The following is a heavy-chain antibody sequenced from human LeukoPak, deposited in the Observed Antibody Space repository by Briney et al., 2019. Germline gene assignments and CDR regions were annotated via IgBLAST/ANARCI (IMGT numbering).Heavy chain of an antibody. Sequence: GGSLRLSCAASGFTFSSYAMSWVRQAPGKGLEWVSAISGSGGSTYYADSVKGRFTISRDNSKNTLYLQMNSLRAEDTALYYCAKGYCASFTCYSRFDPWGQGTLVTVSS. CDR2: ISGSGGST. CDR3: AKGYCASFTCYSRFDP. J-gene: IGHJ5*02. V-gene: IGHV3-23*01. D-gene: IGHD2-21*02. CDR1: GFTFSSYA.